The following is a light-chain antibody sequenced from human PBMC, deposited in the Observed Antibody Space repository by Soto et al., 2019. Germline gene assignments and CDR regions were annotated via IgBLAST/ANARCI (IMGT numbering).Light chain of an antibody. CDR2: DAY. Sequence: EIVITQSPATLSVSPGERVTLSCRASQTITNDYLAWYQQKDGQAPRLLIYDAYTRATGIPERFSGSGSGTDFTLTISSLEPEDFAVYYCQQPSPLFGGGTKVDIK. CDR1: QTITNDY. CDR3: QQPSPL. J-gene: IGKJ4*01. V-gene: IGKV3D-20*02.